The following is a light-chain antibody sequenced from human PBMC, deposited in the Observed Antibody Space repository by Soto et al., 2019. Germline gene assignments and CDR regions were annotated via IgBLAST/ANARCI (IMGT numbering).Light chain of an antibody. J-gene: IGKJ1*01. V-gene: IGKV3-20*01. CDR1: QSVDSSF. Sequence: EIVLLQSPGTLSLTPGERATLSCRASQSVDSSFLDWYQHKPGQAPRLLFYGATWRATGIPERFTASGSGTEFTLTINGLETEDFAVYYCQQCGPTGTFGPGSKVEIK. CDR2: GAT. CDR3: QQCGPTGT.